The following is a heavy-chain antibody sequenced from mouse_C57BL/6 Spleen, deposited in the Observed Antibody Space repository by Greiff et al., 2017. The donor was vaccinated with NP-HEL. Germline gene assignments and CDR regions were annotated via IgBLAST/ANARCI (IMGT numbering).Heavy chain of an antibody. V-gene: IGHV5-9*01. D-gene: IGHD1-1*01. CDR3: ARHQGSYYGSSYWYFDV. Sequence: EVMLVESGGGLVKPGGSLKLSCAASGFTFSSYTMSWVRQTPEKRLEWVATISGGGGNTYYPDSVKGRFTISRDNAKNTLYLQMSSLRSEDTALYYCARHQGSYYGSSYWYFDVWGTGTTVTVSS. J-gene: IGHJ1*03. CDR1: GFTFSSYT. CDR2: ISGGGGNT.